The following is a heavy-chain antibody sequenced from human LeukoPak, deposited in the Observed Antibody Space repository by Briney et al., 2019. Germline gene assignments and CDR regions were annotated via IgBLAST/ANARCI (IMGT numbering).Heavy chain of an antibody. CDR3: ARDASSSWYSFDY. CDR2: IYTSGST. CDR1: GDSISNHY. V-gene: IGHV4-4*07. J-gene: IGHJ4*02. Sequence: SETLSLTCTASGDSISNHYWGWVRQPAGKGLEWIGRIYTSGSTNYNPSLKSRVTMSVDTSKNQFSLKLSSVTAADTVVYYCARDASSSWYSFDYWGQGTLVTVSS. D-gene: IGHD6-13*01.